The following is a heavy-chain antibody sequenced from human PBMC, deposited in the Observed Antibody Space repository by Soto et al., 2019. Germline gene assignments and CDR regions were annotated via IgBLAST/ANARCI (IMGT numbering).Heavy chain of an antibody. CDR3: VKGYWKGDV. V-gene: IGHV3-23*01. CDR2: ISGSGGSI. Sequence: EVQLLESGGGLVQPGGSLRLSCAASGFTFSTYAMNWVRQAPGNGLEWVSAISGSGGSIHYADSVKGRLTISRDNSKNTLYLQMNRLRDEDTAVYHCVKGYWKGDVWGQGTRVTVSS. CDR1: GFTFSTYA. J-gene: IGHJ6*02. D-gene: IGHD1-1*01.